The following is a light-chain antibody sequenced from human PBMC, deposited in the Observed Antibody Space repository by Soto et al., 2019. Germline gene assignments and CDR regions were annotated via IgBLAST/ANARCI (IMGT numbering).Light chain of an antibody. CDR2: EVN. CDR3: SSYTSSSTPVI. Sequence: QSALTQPASVSGSPGQSITISCTGTSSDVGGYNYVSWYQQHPGKAPKLMIYEVNNRPSGVSNRFSGSKSGNTASLTISGLQAEDAADYYCSSYTSSSTPVIFGGGTKVTVL. V-gene: IGLV2-14*01. CDR1: SSDVGGYNY. J-gene: IGLJ2*01.